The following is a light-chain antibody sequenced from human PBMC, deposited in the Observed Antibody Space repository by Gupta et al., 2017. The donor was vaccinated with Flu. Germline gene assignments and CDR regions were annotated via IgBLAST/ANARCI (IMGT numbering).Light chain of an antibody. CDR2: WAS. Sequence: DIVMTQSPDSLAVSLGERATINCKSSQSVLYSSNNKNYLAWYQQKPGQPPKLLIYWASTREYGVPDRFSGRASGTDFTLTIISLHAEDVAVYYCQQEDSTPKTFGEGTKKEIK. V-gene: IGKV4-1*01. CDR1: QSVLYSSNNKNY. CDR3: QQEDSTPKT. J-gene: IGKJ4*02.